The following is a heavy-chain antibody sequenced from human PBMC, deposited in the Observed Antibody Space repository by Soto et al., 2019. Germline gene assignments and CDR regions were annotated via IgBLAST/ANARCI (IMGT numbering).Heavy chain of an antibody. CDR1: GFTCSEYS. CDR3: VKVSTFYDILTGYYSTNFFDP. CDR2: ISSDGDIT. D-gene: IGHD3-9*01. Sequence: PGGSLRLSCSASGFTCSEYSMHWVRQAPGNGLQYVSTISSDGDITYDADSVKGRFTISRDNSKNTLYLQMNSLRPEDTAVYYCVKVSTFYDILTGYYSTNFFDPWGQGTLVTVSS. V-gene: IGHV3-64D*06. J-gene: IGHJ5*02.